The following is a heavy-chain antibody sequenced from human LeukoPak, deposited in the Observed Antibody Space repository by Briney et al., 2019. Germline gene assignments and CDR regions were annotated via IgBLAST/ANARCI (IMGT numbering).Heavy chain of an antibody. Sequence: SVKVSCKASGFTFTSSAMQWVRQARRQRLEWIGWIVVGSGNTNYAQKFQERVTITRDMSTSTAYMELSSLRSEDTAVYYCAADPGYDSSGYQFDYWGQGTLVTVSS. CDR2: IVVGSGNT. CDR1: GFTFTSSA. D-gene: IGHD3-22*01. CDR3: AADPGYDSSGYQFDY. V-gene: IGHV1-58*02. J-gene: IGHJ4*02.